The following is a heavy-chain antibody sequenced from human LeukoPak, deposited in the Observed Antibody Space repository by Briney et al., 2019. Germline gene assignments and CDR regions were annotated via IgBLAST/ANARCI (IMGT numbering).Heavy chain of an antibody. CDR1: GGSFSGYY. V-gene: IGHV4-31*11. CDR3: ARETSNWGSYYYYGMDV. J-gene: IGHJ6*02. CDR2: IYYSGST. Sequence: SETLSLTCAVYGGSFSGYYWSWIRQHPGKGLEWIGYIYYSGSTYYNPSLKSRVTISVDTSKNQFSLKLSSVTAADTAVYYCARETSNWGSYYYYGMDVWGQGTTVTVSS. D-gene: IGHD7-27*01.